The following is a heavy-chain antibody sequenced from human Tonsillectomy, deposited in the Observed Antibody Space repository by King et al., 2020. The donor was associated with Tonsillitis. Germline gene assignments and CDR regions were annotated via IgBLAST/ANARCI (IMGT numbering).Heavy chain of an antibody. D-gene: IGHD6-19*01. CDR2: IYYSGGT. CDR3: ARWGYRSDWSFDALDI. J-gene: IGHJ3*02. CDR1: GDSISGYY. V-gene: IGHV4-59*01. Sequence: VQLQESGPGLVKPSETLSLTCTVAGDSISGYYWNWIRQPPGKGLEWIAYIYYSGGTNYNPSLKSRVTASLDTSKNQFSLKLSSVTAADTAVYYCARWGYRSDWSFDALDICGQGRMVTVSP.